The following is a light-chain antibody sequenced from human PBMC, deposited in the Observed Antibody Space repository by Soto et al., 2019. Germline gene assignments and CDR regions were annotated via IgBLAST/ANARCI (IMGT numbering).Light chain of an antibody. J-gene: IGLJ3*02. CDR1: GSDVGGYNR. V-gene: IGLV2-14*01. Sequence: QSALTQPASVSGSPGQSIAISCTGTGSDVGGYNRVSWYQQPPGKAPKLIIYEVSNRPSGVSHRFSGSKSGNTASLTISGLQAEDEADYYCSSHTSSDSWVFGGGTKLTVL. CDR2: EVS. CDR3: SSHTSSDSWV.